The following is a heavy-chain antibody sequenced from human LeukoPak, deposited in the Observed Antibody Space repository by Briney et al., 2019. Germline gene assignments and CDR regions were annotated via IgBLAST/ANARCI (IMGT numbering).Heavy chain of an antibody. CDR2: IGTASDT. D-gene: IGHD1-1*01. Sequence: GGSLRLSCAASGFTFSSFVMHWVRQPTGQGLEWVSTIGTASDTYYPGSVEGRFTLSRDNAKNSLYLQMNSLTAGDTAVYYCARGPPRGKYYYMDVWGKGTTVTVSS. V-gene: IGHV3-13*01. CDR3: ARGPPRGKYYYMDV. CDR1: GFTFSSFV. J-gene: IGHJ6*03.